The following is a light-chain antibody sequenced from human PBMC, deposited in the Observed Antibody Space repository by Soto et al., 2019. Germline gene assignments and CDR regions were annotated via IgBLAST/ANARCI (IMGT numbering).Light chain of an antibody. J-gene: IGKJ3*01. CDR2: DAS. V-gene: IGKV1-33*01. CDR3: QQSYSSRFS. Sequence: DIQMTQSPSSLSASLGDRVTITCQASQAISKYLHWYHQRPGKAPILVIYDASNLEAGAPSRFSGGGSGTSFTLTISSLQPEDIGTYFCQQSYSSRFSFGPGTKVDIK. CDR1: QAISKY.